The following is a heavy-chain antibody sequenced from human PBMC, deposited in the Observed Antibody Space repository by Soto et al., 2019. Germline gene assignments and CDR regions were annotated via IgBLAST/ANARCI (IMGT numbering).Heavy chain of an antibody. CDR1: GFIFSTHA. V-gene: IGHV3-33*06. J-gene: IGHJ6*02. Sequence: GGSLRLSCAASGFIFSTHAMHWVRQAPGEGLNWVAGIWYDGSEKYYADSVRGRFIISRDNFKNTLYLQMNSLRAEDTALYYCAKGRSYYYYYGVDVWGQGTTVTVSS. CDR3: AKGRSYYYYYGVDV. CDR2: IWYDGSEK.